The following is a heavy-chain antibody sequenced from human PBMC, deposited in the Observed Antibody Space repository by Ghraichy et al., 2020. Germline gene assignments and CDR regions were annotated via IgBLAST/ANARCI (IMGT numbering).Heavy chain of an antibody. CDR1: GFTFSSYW. Sequence: GGSLRLSCEPSGFTFSSYWMHWVRHAPGKGLVWVSRINNDGSSTNYADSVKGRFTVSRDNAKNTLYLQMNSLRAEDTAVYFCARDRPGYCSTSSCSYYFDYWGQGTLVTVSS. CDR2: INNDGSST. D-gene: IGHD2-2*01. J-gene: IGHJ4*02. CDR3: ARDRPGYCSTSSCSYYFDY. V-gene: IGHV3-74*01.